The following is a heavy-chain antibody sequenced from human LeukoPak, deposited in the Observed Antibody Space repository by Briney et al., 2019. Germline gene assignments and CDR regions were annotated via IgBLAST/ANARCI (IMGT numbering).Heavy chain of an antibody. D-gene: IGHD3-22*01. Sequence: PGRYLRLSCAASGFTFDDYAMHWVRQAPGKGLEWVSGISWNSGSIGYADSVKGRFTISRDNAKNSLYLQMNSLRAEDMALYYCAKASGYYALGDAFDIWGQGTMVTVSS. CDR2: ISWNSGSI. CDR1: GFTFDDYA. J-gene: IGHJ3*02. V-gene: IGHV3-9*03. CDR3: AKASGYYALGDAFDI.